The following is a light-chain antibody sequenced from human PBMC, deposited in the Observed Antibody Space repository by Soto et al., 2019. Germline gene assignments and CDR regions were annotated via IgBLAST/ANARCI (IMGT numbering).Light chain of an antibody. CDR1: QSISSW. Sequence: DIQMTQSPSTLSASVGDSVTITCRASQSISSWLAWYQQKPGKAPKLLIYKASSLESGVPSRFSGSGSGTEFTLTISSLQPDDFATYYCKQYNSYLWTVGQGNKVDIK. V-gene: IGKV1-5*03. CDR2: KAS. J-gene: IGKJ1*01. CDR3: KQYNSYLWT.